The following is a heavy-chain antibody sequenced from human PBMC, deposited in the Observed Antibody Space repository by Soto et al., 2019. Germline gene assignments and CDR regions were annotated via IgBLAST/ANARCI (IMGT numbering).Heavy chain of an antibody. J-gene: IGHJ4*02. CDR1: GGTFSSYA. D-gene: IGHD3-3*01. Sequence: SVKVSCTASGGTFSSYAIRWVRQAPGQGLEWMGGIIPIFGTANYAQKFQDRVTITADESTSTAYMELSSLRSEDTAVYYCASDYDFWSGYYRRFDYWGQGTLVTVSS. V-gene: IGHV1-69*13. CDR2: IIPIFGTA. CDR3: ASDYDFWSGYYRRFDY.